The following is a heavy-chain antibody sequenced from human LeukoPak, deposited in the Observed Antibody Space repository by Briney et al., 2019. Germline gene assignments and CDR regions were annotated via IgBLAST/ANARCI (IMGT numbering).Heavy chain of an antibody. CDR2: IYYTGIT. D-gene: IGHD3-16*01. CDR1: NYSISNYY. J-gene: IGHJ5*02. V-gene: IGHV4-59*01. Sequence: SETLSLTCSVSNYSISNYYWTWIRQPPGKGLEWIGYIYYTGITNYNPSLKSRVTISVDTSKNQFSLKLSSVTAADTAVYYCARGQTSYYDYVWAQSGGGWFDPWGQGTLVTVSS. CDR3: ARGQTSYYDYVWAQSGGGWFDP.